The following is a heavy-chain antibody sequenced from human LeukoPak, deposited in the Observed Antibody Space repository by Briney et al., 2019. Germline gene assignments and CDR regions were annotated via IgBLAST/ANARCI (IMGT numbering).Heavy chain of an antibody. Sequence: HPGGSLRLSCAASGFTFSSYSMNWVRQAPGKGLEWVSYISSSSTIYYADSLKGRFTISRDNAKNSLYLQMNSLRVEDTAVYYCARGLVGYYAMDVWGQGTTVTVSS. J-gene: IGHJ6*02. CDR3: ARGLVGYYAMDV. V-gene: IGHV3-48*04. CDR2: ISSSSTI. CDR1: GFTFSSYS. D-gene: IGHD3-10*01.